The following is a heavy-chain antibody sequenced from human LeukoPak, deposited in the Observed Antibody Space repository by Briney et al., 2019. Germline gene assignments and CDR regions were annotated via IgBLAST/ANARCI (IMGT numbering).Heavy chain of an antibody. D-gene: IGHD3-10*01. Sequence: GGSLRPSCAASGFTFSSYSMNWVRQAPGKWLEWVSSVSSSSSYIYYADSVKGRLTISRENDKTSLYLQMNSLRAEDTAVYYCARLYGSGRYFPFEYWGQGTLVTVSS. J-gene: IGHJ4*02. CDR3: ARLYGSGRYFPFEY. V-gene: IGHV3-21*01. CDR2: VSSSSSYI. CDR1: GFTFSSYS.